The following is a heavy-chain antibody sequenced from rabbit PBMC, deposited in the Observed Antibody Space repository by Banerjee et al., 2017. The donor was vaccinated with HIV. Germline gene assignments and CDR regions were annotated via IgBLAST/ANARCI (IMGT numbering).Heavy chain of an antibody. Sequence: QSLEESGGGLVQPEGSLTLTCTAPVFSFSSSYYMCWVRQAPGKGLELIACIHSRNGNTYYASWAKGRFTISKTSSTTVTLQMTSLTAADTATYFCARDAYAGIGAAFKLWGPGTLVTVS. V-gene: IGHV1S40*01. D-gene: IGHD4-2*01. J-gene: IGHJ4*01. CDR3: ARDAYAGIGAAFKL. CDR1: VFSFSSSYY. CDR2: IHSRNGNT.